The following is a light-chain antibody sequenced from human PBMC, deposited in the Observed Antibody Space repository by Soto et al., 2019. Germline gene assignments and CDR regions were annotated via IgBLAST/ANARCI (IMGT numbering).Light chain of an antibody. Sequence: QSALTQPASVSGSPGQSITVSCTGTNTDVGGYNYVSWYQHRPGKAPRLMIYEVRNRLSGVSNRFSGSKSGNTASLTISGLQSEDEADYYCQSYDPTLRTSLFGGGTQLTVL. J-gene: IGLJ2*01. CDR2: EVR. CDR3: QSYDPTLRTSL. CDR1: NTDVGGYNY. V-gene: IGLV2-14*01.